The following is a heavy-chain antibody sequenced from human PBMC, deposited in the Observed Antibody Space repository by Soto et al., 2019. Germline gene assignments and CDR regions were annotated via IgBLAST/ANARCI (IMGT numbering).Heavy chain of an antibody. CDR3: ARGADSSGYTTPFDY. CDR1: GGTFSSYA. D-gene: IGHD3-22*01. J-gene: IGHJ4*02. CDR2: IIPIFGTA. V-gene: IGHV1-69*13. Sequence: SVKVSCKASGGTFSSYAISWVLQAPGQGLEWMGGIIPIFGTANYAQKFQGRVTITADESTSTAYMELSSLRSEDTAVYYCARGADSSGYTTPFDYWGQGTLVTVSS.